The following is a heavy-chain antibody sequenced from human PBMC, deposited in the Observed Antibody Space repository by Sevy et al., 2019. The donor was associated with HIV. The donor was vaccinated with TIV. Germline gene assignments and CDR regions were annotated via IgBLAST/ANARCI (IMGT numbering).Heavy chain of an antibody. Sequence: ASVKVSCKASGYTFTGYYMHWVRQAPGQGLEWMGWINPNSGGTNYALKFQGRVTMTRDTSISTAYMELSRLRSDDTAVYYCARGVPDEGSFVTMVRGVILKIDYWGQGTLVTVSS. CDR2: INPNSGGT. CDR1: GYTFTGYY. D-gene: IGHD3-10*01. CDR3: ARGVPDEGSFVTMVRGVILKIDY. J-gene: IGHJ4*02. V-gene: IGHV1-2*02.